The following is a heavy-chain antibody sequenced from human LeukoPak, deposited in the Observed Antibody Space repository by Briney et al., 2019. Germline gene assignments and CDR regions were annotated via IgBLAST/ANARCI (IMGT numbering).Heavy chain of an antibody. Sequence: PGGSLRLSCAASGFTFSSYWMSWVRQAPGKGLEWVANIKQDGSEKYYVDSVKGRFTISRDNAKNSLFLQVNSLRAEDTAVYYCARDYYYYDSGSYYTNIANWGQGTLVTVSS. CDR2: IKQDGSEK. CDR3: ARDYYYYDSGSYYTNIAN. V-gene: IGHV3-7*01. D-gene: IGHD3-10*01. CDR1: GFTFSSYW. J-gene: IGHJ4*02.